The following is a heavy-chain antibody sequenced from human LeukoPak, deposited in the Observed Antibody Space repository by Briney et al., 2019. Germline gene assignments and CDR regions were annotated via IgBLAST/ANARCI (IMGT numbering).Heavy chain of an antibody. J-gene: IGHJ5*02. CDR3: ARAAPPQWYYDSSGYFNWFDP. V-gene: IGHV1-69*13. CDR2: IIPIFGTA. CDR1: GGTFSSYA. D-gene: IGHD3-22*01. Sequence: GASVKVSCKASGGTFSSYAISWVRQAPGQGLEWMGGIIPIFGTANYAQKFQGRVTITADESTSTAYMELSSLRSEDTAVYYCARAAPPQWYYDSSGYFNWFDPWGQGALVTVSS.